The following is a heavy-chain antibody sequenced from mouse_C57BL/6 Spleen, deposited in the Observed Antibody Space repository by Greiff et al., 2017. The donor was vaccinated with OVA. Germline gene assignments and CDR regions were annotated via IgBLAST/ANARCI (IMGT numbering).Heavy chain of an antibody. D-gene: IGHD2-3*01. CDR2: ISNGGGST. Sequence: EVMLVESGGGLVQPGGSLKLSCAASGFTFSDYYMYWVRQTPEKRLEWVAYISNGGGSTYYPDTVKGRFTISRDNAKNTLYLQMSRLKSEDTAMYYCASLYDGAFAYWGQGTLVTVSA. J-gene: IGHJ3*01. CDR1: GFTFSDYY. CDR3: ASLYDGAFAY. V-gene: IGHV5-12*01.